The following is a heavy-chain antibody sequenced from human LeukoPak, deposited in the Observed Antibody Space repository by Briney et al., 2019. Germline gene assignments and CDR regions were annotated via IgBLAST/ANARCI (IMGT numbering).Heavy chain of an antibody. CDR3: ARGGLYSYESSGYYYFEY. J-gene: IGHJ4*02. CDR2: ISCSSSYI. Sequence: GGSLRLSCAASGFTFSSYSMHWVRQAPGKGLEWVAYISCSSSYIYYADSVKGRFTISRDNAKNSLYLQMNSLRAEDTAVYYCARGGLYSYESSGYYYFEYWGQGTLVTVSS. V-gene: IGHV3-21*01. D-gene: IGHD3-22*01. CDR1: GFTFSSYS.